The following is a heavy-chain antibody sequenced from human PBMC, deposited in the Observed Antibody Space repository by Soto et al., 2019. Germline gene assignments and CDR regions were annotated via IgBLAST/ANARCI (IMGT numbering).Heavy chain of an antibody. V-gene: IGHV3-33*01. CDR3: ARGLHSLFDY. J-gene: IGHJ4*02. D-gene: IGHD2-21*01. Sequence: GGSLRLSCAASGFTFSSYGMHWVRQAPGKGLEWVAVIWYDGNNKYYADSVKGRFTISRDNSNNTLYVQMTSLRAEDTAVYYCARGLHSLFDYWGQGTLVTVS. CDR1: GFTFSSYG. CDR2: IWYDGNNK.